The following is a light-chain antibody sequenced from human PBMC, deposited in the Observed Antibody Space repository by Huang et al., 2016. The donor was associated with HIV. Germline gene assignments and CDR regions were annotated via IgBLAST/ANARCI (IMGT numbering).Light chain of an antibody. CDR2: GAS. J-gene: IGKJ5*01. CDR1: QSVDGN. V-gene: IGKV3-15*01. Sequence: EIVMTQSPPALSVSPGERATLSCRASQSVDGNLAWYQQKPGQAPRLLIYGASTRATNIPGRVSGGGSGTEFTLTVSSLQSEDSAVYFCQQYNNWFSFGQGTRLEMK. CDR3: QQYNNWFS.